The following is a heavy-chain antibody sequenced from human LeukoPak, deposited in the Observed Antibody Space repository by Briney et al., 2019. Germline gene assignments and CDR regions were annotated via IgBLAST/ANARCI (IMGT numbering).Heavy chain of an antibody. D-gene: IGHD6-13*01. V-gene: IGHV1-18*01. CDR2: ISAYNGNT. J-gene: IGHJ3*02. CDR1: GYTFTSYG. CDR3: ARAPYSSSWYGGSDI. Sequence: ASVKVSCKASGYTFTSYGISWVRQAPGQGLEWMGWISAYNGNTNYAQKLQGRVTMTTDTSMSTAYMELRSLRSDDTAVYYCARAPYSSSWYGGSDIWGQGTMVTVSS.